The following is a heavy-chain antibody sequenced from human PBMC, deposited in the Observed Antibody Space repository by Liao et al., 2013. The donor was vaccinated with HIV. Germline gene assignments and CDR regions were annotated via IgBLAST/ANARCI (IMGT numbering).Heavy chain of an antibody. CDR3: ARERCTNGVCYLLDS. D-gene: IGHD2-8*01. J-gene: IGHJ4*02. V-gene: IGHV4-34*01. CDR1: GGSFSGYY. Sequence: QVQLQQWGAGLLKPSETLSLTCAVYGGSFSGYYWSWIRQPPGRGWSGLGKVNHSGSTNYNPSLKSRVTMSVDTSKNQFSLKLSSVTAADTAVYYCARERCTNGVCYLLDSWGQGTLVTVSS. CDR2: VNHSGST.